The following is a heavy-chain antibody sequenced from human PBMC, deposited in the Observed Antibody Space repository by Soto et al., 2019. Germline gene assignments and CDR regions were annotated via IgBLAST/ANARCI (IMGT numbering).Heavy chain of an antibody. CDR1: GVPIDQSY. CDR2: ILHRGGT. D-gene: IGHD1-1*01. J-gene: IGHJ6*01. Sequence: PSETLSLTCHVSGVPIDQSYWTWSRQSPGRGLDWIGYILHRGGTNYNPSLKSRVTISAVVSVSLVSLTMTSVADADTAHYYCARRFHPPTLSPLDVWGPGTSVTVSS. CDR3: ARRFHPPTLSPLDV. V-gene: IGHV4-59*08.